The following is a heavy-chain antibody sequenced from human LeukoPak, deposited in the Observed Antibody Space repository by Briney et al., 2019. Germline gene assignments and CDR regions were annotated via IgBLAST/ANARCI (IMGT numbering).Heavy chain of an antibody. CDR1: GYSFTSYW. J-gene: IGHJ4*02. CDR2: IYPGDSDT. Sequence: GESLKISCKGSGYSFTSYWIGWVRQMPGKCLEWMGIIYPGDSDTRYSPSFQGQVTISADKSISTAYLQWSSLKASDTAMYYCARGSKVVVTAATYDYWGQGTLVTVSS. D-gene: IGHD2-2*01. CDR3: ARGSKVVVTAATYDY. V-gene: IGHV5-51*01.